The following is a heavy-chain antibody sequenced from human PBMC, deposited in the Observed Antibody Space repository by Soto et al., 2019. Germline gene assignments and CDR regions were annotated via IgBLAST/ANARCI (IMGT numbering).Heavy chain of an antibody. CDR2: IYPGDSDT. V-gene: IGHV5-51*01. CDR3: ARDPAGVGDSDFQH. CDR1: GYSFISYW. Sequence: GESLKISCKGSGYSFISYWIAWVRQMPGKGLEYLGTIYPGDSDTRYSPSFQGQVTISADKSISTAYLQWSSLKASDTAMYYCARDPAGVGDSDFQHWGQGTLVTVSS. D-gene: IGHD3-16*01. J-gene: IGHJ1*01.